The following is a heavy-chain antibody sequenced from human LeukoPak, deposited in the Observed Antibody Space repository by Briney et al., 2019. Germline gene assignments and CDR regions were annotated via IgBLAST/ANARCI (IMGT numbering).Heavy chain of an antibody. CDR2: IYHSGST. J-gene: IGHJ5*02. Sequence: PSQTLSLTYTVSGYSISSGYYWGWIRQPPGKGLEWIGSIYHSGSTYYNPSLKSRVTVSVDTSKNQFSLKLSSVTAADTAVYYCARDLGEAGYCSGGSCYLFLFDPWGQGTLVTVSS. V-gene: IGHV4-38-2*02. CDR3: ARDLGEAGYCSGGSCYLFLFDP. CDR1: GYSISSGYY. D-gene: IGHD2-15*01.